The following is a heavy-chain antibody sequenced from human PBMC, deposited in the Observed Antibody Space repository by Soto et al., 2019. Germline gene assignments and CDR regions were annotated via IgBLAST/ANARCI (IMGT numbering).Heavy chain of an antibody. V-gene: IGHV3-15*01. CDR2: IKSKTAGGTT. CDR3: TSLYYGH. Sequence: EVQLVESGGGLVKPGGSLRLSCAASEFTFTNAWMSWVRQAPGKGLEWVGRIKSKTAGGTTDYAAPVQGRFTISRDESRNTLYLQMNSLKTEDTAVYYCTSLYYGHWGQGTLVTVSS. D-gene: IGHD4-17*01. CDR1: EFTFTNAW. J-gene: IGHJ4*02.